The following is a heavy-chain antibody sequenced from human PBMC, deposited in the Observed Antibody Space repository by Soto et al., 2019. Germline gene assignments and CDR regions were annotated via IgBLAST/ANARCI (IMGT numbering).Heavy chain of an antibody. V-gene: IGHV3-11*01. CDR3: ARAYSDAFDI. Sequence: QVQLVESGGGLVRPGGSLRLSCAASGFPFSDYYMTWIRQAPGKGLEYISYISSSGTGIYYADSVKGRFTISRDNAKKSLFLQMSSLRAEDTAVYYCARAYSDAFDIWGQGTMVTVSS. D-gene: IGHD2-15*01. CDR2: ISSSGTGI. J-gene: IGHJ3*02. CDR1: GFPFSDYY.